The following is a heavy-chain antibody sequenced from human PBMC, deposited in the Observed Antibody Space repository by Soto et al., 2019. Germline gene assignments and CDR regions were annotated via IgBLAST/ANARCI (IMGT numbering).Heavy chain of an antibody. CDR2: INAGNGNT. CDR1: GYTFPSYA. Sequence: GASVKVSCNASGYTFPSYAKHWVRQAPGQRLEWMGWINAGNGNTKDSQKFQGRVTITRDTSASTAYMELSSLRSEDTAVYYCASSTSAYFDYWGQGTLVTVYS. CDR3: ASSTSAYFDY. J-gene: IGHJ4*02. V-gene: IGHV1-3*01.